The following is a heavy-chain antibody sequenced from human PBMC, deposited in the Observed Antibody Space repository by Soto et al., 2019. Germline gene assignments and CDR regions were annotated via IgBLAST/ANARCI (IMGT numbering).Heavy chain of an antibody. D-gene: IGHD2-21*01. Sequence: EVQLLESGGGLVQPGGSLRLSCAASGFTFNTYDMSWVRQAPGTGLEWVSSIATTGETTFYADSVRGRFTISRDNSKNTLFLQMNTLRADDTAIYCCVRHWGGWGHGNLVTVSS. CDR1: GFTFNTYD. V-gene: IGHV3-23*01. CDR2: IATTGETT. J-gene: IGHJ4*01. CDR3: VRHWGG.